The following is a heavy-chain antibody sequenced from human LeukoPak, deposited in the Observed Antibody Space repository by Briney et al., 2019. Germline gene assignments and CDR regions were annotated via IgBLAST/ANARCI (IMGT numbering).Heavy chain of an antibody. CDR3: ASPSSSSWYAY. J-gene: IGHJ4*02. V-gene: IGHV1-8*03. CDR2: MNPNSGST. CDR1: GGTFSSYA. Sequence: GASVKVSCKASGGTFSSYAINWVRQATGQGLEWMGWMNPNSGSTGYAQKFQGRVTITRNTSISTAYMELSSLRSEDTAIYYCASPSSSSWYAYWGQGTLVTVSS. D-gene: IGHD6-13*01.